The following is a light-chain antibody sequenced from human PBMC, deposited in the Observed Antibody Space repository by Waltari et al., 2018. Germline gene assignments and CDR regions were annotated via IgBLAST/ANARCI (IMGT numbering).Light chain of an antibody. CDR3: QQSSITPPYS. CDR1: QNIGKF. Sequence: DIQMTQSPSSLSASVGDRVTITCRASQNIGKFLNWYQHKPGKAPNLLIYGASTLQGGVPSRCSGSGSGTEFTLTISSLQPEDFATYYCQQSSITPPYSFGQGTKLEIK. V-gene: IGKV1-39*01. CDR2: GAS. J-gene: IGKJ2*01.